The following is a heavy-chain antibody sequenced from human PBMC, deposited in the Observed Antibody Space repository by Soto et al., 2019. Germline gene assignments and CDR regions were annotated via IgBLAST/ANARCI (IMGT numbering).Heavy chain of an antibody. Sequence: SVKVSCKASGGTFSSYAISWVRQAPGQGLEWMGGIIPIFGTANYAQKFQGRVTITTDASTSTAYMELSSLRSEDTAVYYCAVEYCSTFSCYGMDVWGKGTTVTVSS. CDR3: AVEYCSTFSCYGMDV. D-gene: IGHD2-2*01. J-gene: IGHJ6*04. CDR1: GGTFSSYA. V-gene: IGHV1-69*05. CDR2: IIPIFGTA.